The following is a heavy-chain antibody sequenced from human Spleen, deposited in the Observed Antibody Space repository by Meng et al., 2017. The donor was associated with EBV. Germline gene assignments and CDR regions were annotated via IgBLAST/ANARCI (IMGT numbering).Heavy chain of an antibody. J-gene: IGHJ4*02. D-gene: IGHD6-19*01. Sequence: QGELGELGTERKKTGASVKASCKASGYTFAESYLHWVRQDPGQGLEWMGRIIPKSGVTNYAQKFKGRVTMTRDTSINTAYMEVSSLRSDDTAVYYCARDPSSYSSGWYVPFDYWGQGTLVTVSS. V-gene: IGHV1-2*06. CDR1: GYTFAESY. CDR2: IIPKSGVT. CDR3: ARDPSSYSSGWYVPFDY.